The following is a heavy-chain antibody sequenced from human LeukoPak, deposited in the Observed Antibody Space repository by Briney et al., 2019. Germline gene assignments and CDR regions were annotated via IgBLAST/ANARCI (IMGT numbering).Heavy chain of an antibody. CDR2: NDYSGST. CDR1: GGPISTHY. J-gene: IGHJ6*03. Sequence: SETLSLTCIVSGGPISTHYWSWSRQPPGKGLEWIGYNDYSGSTNYNPSLKSRVTISVDTSKNQFSLKLNSVTAADTAVYYCARGATFRGTYYMDVWGKGTTVAVSS. CDR3: ARGATFRGTYYMDV. V-gene: IGHV4-59*11. D-gene: IGHD3-10*01.